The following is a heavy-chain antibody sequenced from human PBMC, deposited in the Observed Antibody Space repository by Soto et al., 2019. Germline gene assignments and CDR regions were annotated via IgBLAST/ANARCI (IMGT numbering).Heavy chain of an antibody. CDR2: ISGSGVST. J-gene: IGHJ5*02. V-gene: IGHV3-23*01. Sequence: GCLLRSGTASGFTFSSYAMNWVRQAPGKGLEWVSSISGSGVSTYYADSVKGRFTISRDNSKSTLFLQMNSLRAEDTAVYYCAKDLFLAAAGTGWFDPWGQGTLVTVYS. CDR3: AKDLFLAAAGTGWFDP. CDR1: GFTFSSYA. D-gene: IGHD6-13*01.